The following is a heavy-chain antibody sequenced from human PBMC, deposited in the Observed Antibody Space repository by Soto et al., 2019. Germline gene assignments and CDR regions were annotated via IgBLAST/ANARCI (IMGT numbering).Heavy chain of an antibody. Sequence: GGSLRLSCAASGFTFSSYEMNWVRQAPGKGLEWVSYISSSGSTIYYADSVKGRFTISRDNAKNSLYLQMNSLRAEDTAVYYCAREKAAAGYDALDIWGQGTMVTVSS. J-gene: IGHJ3*02. V-gene: IGHV3-48*03. CDR2: ISSSGSTI. D-gene: IGHD6-13*01. CDR3: AREKAAAGYDALDI. CDR1: GFTFSSYE.